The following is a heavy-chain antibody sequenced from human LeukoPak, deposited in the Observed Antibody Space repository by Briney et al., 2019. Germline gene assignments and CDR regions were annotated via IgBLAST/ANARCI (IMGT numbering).Heavy chain of an antibody. J-gene: IGHJ5*02. V-gene: IGHV4-39*07. CDR1: GGSISSGSYY. CDR3: ARVSQLSYYGSGSYYTTYTSWFDP. CDR2: INHSGST. Sequence: SQTLSLTCTVSGGSISSGSYYWSWIRQPPGKGLEWIGEINHSGSTNYNPSLKSRVTISVDTSKNQFSLKLSSVTAADTAVYYCARVSQLSYYGSGSYYTTYTSWFDPWGQGTLVTVSS. D-gene: IGHD3-10*01.